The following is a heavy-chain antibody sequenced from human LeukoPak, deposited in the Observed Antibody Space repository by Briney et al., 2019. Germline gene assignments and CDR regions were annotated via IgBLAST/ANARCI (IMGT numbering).Heavy chain of an antibody. J-gene: IGHJ4*02. CDR1: GFTFSSYA. CDR3: AKDRRYCSSTTCPEH. Sequence: GGSLRLSCAASGFTFSSYAMHWVRQAPGKGLEWVTFIRFHGSGEYYADSVKGRFTISRDNSKNTLYLQMNTLRAEDTAVYYCAKDRRYCSSTTCPEHWGQGTLVTVSS. CDR2: IRFHGSGE. V-gene: IGHV3-30*02. D-gene: IGHD2-2*01.